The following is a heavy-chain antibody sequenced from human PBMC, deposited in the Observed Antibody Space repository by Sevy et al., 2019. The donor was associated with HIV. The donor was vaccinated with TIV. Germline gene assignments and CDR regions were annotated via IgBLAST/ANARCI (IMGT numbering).Heavy chain of an antibody. D-gene: IGHD3-10*01. CDR2: ISRDGSVI. CDR1: GFTFDDYA. CDR3: AKAYGMASVVFFGH. J-gene: IGHJ4*02. Sequence: GGSLRLSCAASGFTFDDYAMHWVRQVPGKGLEWVSLISRDGSVIYYADSVKGRFSISRDNSKNSLYLQMNSLRPEDTALYYCAKAYGMASVVFFGHWGQGTLVTVSS. V-gene: IGHV3-43D*03.